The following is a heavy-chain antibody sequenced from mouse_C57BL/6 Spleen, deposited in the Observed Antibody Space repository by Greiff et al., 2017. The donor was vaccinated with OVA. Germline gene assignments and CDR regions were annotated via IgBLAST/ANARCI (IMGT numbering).Heavy chain of an antibody. V-gene: IGHV2-2*01. CDR2: IWSGGST. CDR1: GFSLTSYG. J-gene: IGHJ2*01. CDR3: ASYSNYAYYFDY. D-gene: IGHD2-5*01. Sequence: QVQLKESGPGLVQPSQSLSITCTVSGFSLTSYGVHWVRQSPGKGLEWLGVIWSGGSTDYNAAFISRLSISKDNSKSQVFFKMNSLQADDTAIYYCASYSNYAYYFDYWGQGTTLTVSS.